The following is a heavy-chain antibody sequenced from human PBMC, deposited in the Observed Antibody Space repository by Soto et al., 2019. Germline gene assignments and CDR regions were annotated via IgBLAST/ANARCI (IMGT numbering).Heavy chain of an antibody. V-gene: IGHV4-31*03. Sequence: SETLSLTCTVSGGSISSGGYYWSWIRQHPGKGLEWIGYIYYSGSTYYNPSLKSRVTISVDTSKNQFSLKLSSVTAADTAVYYCARGPRYCSTTTCFSGVTWFDPWGQGTLVTVSS. CDR3: ARGPRYCSTTTCFSGVTWFDP. CDR1: GGSISSGGYY. CDR2: IYYSGST. J-gene: IGHJ5*02. D-gene: IGHD2-2*01.